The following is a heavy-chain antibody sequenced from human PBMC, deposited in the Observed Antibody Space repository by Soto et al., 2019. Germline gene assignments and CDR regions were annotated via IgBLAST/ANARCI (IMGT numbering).Heavy chain of an antibody. CDR3: ARDGPAVAGTVGAFDI. V-gene: IGHV3-66*01. Sequence: GGSLRLSCAASGFTVSSNYMSWVRQAPGKGLEWVSVIYSGGSTYYADSVKGRFTISRDNSKNTLYLQMNSLRAEDTAVYYCARDGPAVAGTVGAFDIWGQGTMVTVSS. CDR1: GFTVSSNY. D-gene: IGHD6-19*01. J-gene: IGHJ3*02. CDR2: IYSGGST.